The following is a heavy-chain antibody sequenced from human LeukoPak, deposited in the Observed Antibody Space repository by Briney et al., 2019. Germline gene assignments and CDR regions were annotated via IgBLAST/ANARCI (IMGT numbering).Heavy chain of an antibody. CDR1: GFTFSNYW. CDR2: IKQDGTEK. D-gene: IGHD5-12*01. V-gene: IGHV3-7*01. J-gene: IGHJ4*02. CDR3: ARARGYGPPHINFDH. Sequence: GGSLRLSCAASGFTFSNYWMSWVRQAPGKGLEWVANIKQDGTEKYYVDSVKGRFTISRDNAKNSLYLQMNTLRAEDTAVYYCARARGYGPPHINFDHWGQGTLVTVSS.